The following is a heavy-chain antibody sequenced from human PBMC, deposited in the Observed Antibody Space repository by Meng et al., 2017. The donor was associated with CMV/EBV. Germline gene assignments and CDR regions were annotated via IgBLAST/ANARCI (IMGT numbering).Heavy chain of an antibody. D-gene: IGHD1-26*01. CDR1: GFALSNYD. CDR3: AKGLGWQLPNY. V-gene: IGHV3-23*01. Sequence: GESLKISCAASGFALSNYDLSWVRQAPGKGLEWVSAISLPGGGTFYSDSVKGRFTISRDNSKNTLYLQMNSLRVEDTALYYCAKGLGWQLPNYWGQGTLVTVSS. J-gene: IGHJ4*02. CDR2: ISLPGGGT.